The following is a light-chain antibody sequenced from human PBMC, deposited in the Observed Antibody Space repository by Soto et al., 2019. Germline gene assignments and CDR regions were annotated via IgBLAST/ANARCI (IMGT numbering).Light chain of an antibody. CDR1: QSIRSY. V-gene: IGKV1-39*01. Sequence: DIQMTQSPSSLSASVGDRVTITCRASQSIRSYLNWYQQKPGKAPKLLIYAASTLQSGVPSRFSGSGSGTYFTLSISTLQPEDFVTYFCQQSYNPPRTFGQGTKVEIK. CDR2: AAS. J-gene: IGKJ1*01. CDR3: QQSYNPPRT.